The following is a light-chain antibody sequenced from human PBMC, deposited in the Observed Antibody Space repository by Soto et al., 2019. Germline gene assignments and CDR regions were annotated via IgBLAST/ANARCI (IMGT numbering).Light chain of an antibody. CDR3: CSYAGSNNWV. CDR2: EVT. Sequence: QSALTQPPSASGSPGQSVTISCTGTTSDKYVSWYQQHPGKAPQLMIYEVTERPSGVPDRFSGSKSGNTASLTVSGRQAEDEADYYCCSYAGSNNWVFGGGTKLTVL. V-gene: IGLV2-8*01. CDR1: TSDKY. J-gene: IGLJ3*02.